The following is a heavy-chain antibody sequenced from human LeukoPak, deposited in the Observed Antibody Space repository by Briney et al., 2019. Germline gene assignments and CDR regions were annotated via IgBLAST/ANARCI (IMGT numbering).Heavy chain of an antibody. D-gene: IGHD6-19*01. CDR1: GFTVSSNY. V-gene: IGHV3-23*01. CDR3: AKDQYSSGWSPDDY. J-gene: IGHJ4*02. Sequence: GGSLRLSCAASGFTVSSNYMSWVRQAPGKGLEWVSAISGSGGSTYYADSVKGRFTISRDNSKNTLYLQMNSLRAEDTAVYYCAKDQYSSGWSPDDYWGQGTLVTVSS. CDR2: ISGSGGST.